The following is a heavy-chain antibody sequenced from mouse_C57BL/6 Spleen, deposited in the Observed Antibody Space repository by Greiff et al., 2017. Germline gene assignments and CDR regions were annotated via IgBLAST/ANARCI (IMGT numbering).Heavy chain of an antibody. D-gene: IGHD1-1*01. CDR3: ARGDKTHYYGSSPYAMDY. CDR1: GYTFTSYW. V-gene: IGHV1-72*01. J-gene: IGHJ4*01. Sequence: VQLQQPGAELVKPGASVKLSCKASGYTFTSYWMHWVKQRPGRGLEWIGRIDPNSGGTKYNEKFKSKATLTVDKPSSTAYMQLSSLTSEDSAVYYCARGDKTHYYGSSPYAMDYWGQGTSVTVSS. CDR2: IDPNSGGT.